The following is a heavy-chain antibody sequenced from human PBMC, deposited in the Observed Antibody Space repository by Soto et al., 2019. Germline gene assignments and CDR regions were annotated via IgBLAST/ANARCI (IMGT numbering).Heavy chain of an antibody. J-gene: IGHJ5*02. Sequence: GVSLRLSCAASGFTFSSYAMSWVRQAPGKGLEWVSAISGSGGSTYYADSVKGRFTISRDNSKNTLYLQMNSLRAEDTAVYYCAKGGQLRWSRGVGWFDPWGQGTLVTVSS. CDR3: AKGGQLRWSRGVGWFDP. V-gene: IGHV3-23*01. CDR2: ISGSGGST. D-gene: IGHD4-17*01. CDR1: GFTFSSYA.